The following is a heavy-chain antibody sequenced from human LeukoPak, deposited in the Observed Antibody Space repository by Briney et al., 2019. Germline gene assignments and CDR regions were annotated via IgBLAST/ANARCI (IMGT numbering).Heavy chain of an antibody. D-gene: IGHD1-26*01. CDR1: GFSFTSYR. CDR2: IYPGDSDT. J-gene: IGHJ6*02. Sequence: GESLKISCKGSGFSFTSYRIGWVRQMPGKGLEWMGIIYPGDSDTRYGPSFQGQVTISADKSISTAYLQWSSLKASDTAMYYCARHETKYSGSYYYYYGMDVWGQGTTVTVSS. V-gene: IGHV5-51*01. CDR3: ARHETKYSGSYYYYYGMDV.